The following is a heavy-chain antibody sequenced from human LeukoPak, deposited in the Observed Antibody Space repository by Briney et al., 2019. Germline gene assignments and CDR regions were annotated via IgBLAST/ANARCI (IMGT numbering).Heavy chain of an antibody. D-gene: IGHD3-10*01. CDR1: GGSISSYY. J-gene: IGHJ6*02. CDR3: ARDHPYYYGSGSSGLGYHYGMDV. Sequence: SETLSLTCTVSGGSISSYYWSWIRQPPGKGLEWIGYIYYSGSTNYNPSLKSRVTISVDTSKNQFSLKLSSVTAANTAVYYCARDHPYYYGSGSSGLGYHYGMDVWGQGTTVTVSS. V-gene: IGHV4-59*01. CDR2: IYYSGST.